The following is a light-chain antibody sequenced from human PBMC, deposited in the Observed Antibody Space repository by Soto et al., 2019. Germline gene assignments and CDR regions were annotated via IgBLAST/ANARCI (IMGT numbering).Light chain of an antibody. CDR3: KQYGPSIP. CDR2: GAS. J-gene: IGKJ5*01. Sequence: EIVLTQSPGTLSLSPGERATLSCGASQSISGSYLAWYQQKPGQAPRLLIYGASSRATDIPDRFSGSGSGATFSPTISRLAPVVFVVFYCKQYGPSIPLGQGTRREIK. CDR1: QSISGSY. V-gene: IGKV3-20*01.